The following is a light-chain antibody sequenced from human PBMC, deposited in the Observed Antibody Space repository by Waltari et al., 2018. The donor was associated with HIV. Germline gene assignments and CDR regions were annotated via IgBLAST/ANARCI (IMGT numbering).Light chain of an antibody. CDR2: GTS. CDR1: QSVNSNY. Sequence: EIVLTQSPGTLAVSPGERATLSCRASQSVNSNYLAWYQQKPGQAPRLLIYGTSRRATGIPEGYSSSGSGTDLTLTISRLEPEDCAMYYCHQYGSAPITFGGGTKVEVK. CDR3: HQYGSAPIT. J-gene: IGKJ4*01. V-gene: IGKV3-20*01.